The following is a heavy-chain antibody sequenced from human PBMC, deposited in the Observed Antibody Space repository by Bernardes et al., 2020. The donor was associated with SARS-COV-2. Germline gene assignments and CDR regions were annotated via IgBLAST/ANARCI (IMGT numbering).Heavy chain of an antibody. Sequence: AGSLRLSCAASGFTFSSYSMNWVRQAPGKGLEWVASISSSSSYIYYADSVKGRFTISRDNAKNSLYLQMNSLRAEDTAVYYCARVWPNSSGYYGVDYWGQGTLVTVSS. CDR2: ISSSSSYI. V-gene: IGHV3-21*01. D-gene: IGHD3-22*01. CDR3: ARVWPNSSGYYGVDY. CDR1: GFTFSSYS. J-gene: IGHJ4*02.